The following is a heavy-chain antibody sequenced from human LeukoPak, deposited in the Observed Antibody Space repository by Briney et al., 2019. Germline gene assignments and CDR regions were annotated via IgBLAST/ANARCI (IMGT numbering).Heavy chain of an antibody. CDR3: ARDFGYCSSTSCDDDGGD. J-gene: IGHJ4*02. CDR2: INTNTGNP. V-gene: IGHV7-4-1*02. CDR1: GGTFSSYA. Sequence: ASVKVSCKASGGTFSSYAISWVRQAPGQGLEWMGWINTNTGNPTYAQGFTGRFVFSLDTSVSTAYLRISSLKAEDTAVYYCARDFGYCSSTSCDDDGGDWGQGTLVTVSS. D-gene: IGHD2-2*01.